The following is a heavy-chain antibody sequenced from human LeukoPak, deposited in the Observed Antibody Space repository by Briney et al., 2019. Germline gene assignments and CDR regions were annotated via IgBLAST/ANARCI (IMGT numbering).Heavy chain of an antibody. Sequence: GASVKVSCKASGGTFSNYAISWVRQAPGQGLEWMGGIIPIFGTANYAQKFQGRVTITTDESTSTAYMELSSLRSEDTAVYYCARVARQRTMNWFDPWGQGTLVTVSS. CDR3: ARVARQRTMNWFDP. CDR2: IIPIFGTA. CDR1: GGTFSNYA. V-gene: IGHV1-69*05. J-gene: IGHJ5*02. D-gene: IGHD4/OR15-4a*01.